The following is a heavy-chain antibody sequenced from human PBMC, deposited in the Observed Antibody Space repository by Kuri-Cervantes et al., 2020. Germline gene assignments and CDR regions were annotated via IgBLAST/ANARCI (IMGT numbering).Heavy chain of an antibody. CDR1: GYTFTNYG. CDR2: ISAYNGIT. CDR3: ATTPPLSSFYDSRADDFFDL. Sequence: ASVKVSCKASGYTFTNYGVSWVRQAPGQGLEWMGWISAYNGITNYAQKLQGRVTMTTDTSTSTAYLELRSLRSDDTAVYYCATTPPLSSFYDSRADDFFDLWGQGILVTVSS. D-gene: IGHD3-22*01. V-gene: IGHV1-18*01. J-gene: IGHJ4*02.